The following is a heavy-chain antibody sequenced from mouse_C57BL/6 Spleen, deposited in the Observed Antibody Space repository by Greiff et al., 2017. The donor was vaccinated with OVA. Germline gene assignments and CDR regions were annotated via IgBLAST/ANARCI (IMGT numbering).Heavy chain of an antibody. Sequence: QVQLQQPGAELVKPAASVTLSCKASGYTFTSYWMQWVKQRPGQGLEWIGEIDPSDSYPNYTPKFKVQATLTLDTSSGTAYRQLSSQTSEDSAVYNCAKSYDYDGPPYAMDYWGQGTSVTVSS. D-gene: IGHD2-4*01. CDR2: IDPSDSYP. V-gene: IGHV1-50*01. CDR3: AKSYDYDGPPYAMDY. J-gene: IGHJ4*01. CDR1: GYTFTSYW.